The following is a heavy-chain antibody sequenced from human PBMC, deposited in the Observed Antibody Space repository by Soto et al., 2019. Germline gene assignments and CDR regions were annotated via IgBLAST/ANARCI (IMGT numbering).Heavy chain of an antibody. J-gene: IGHJ3*01. CDR1: GYSLSLFV. CDR3: ARDYCGGGSCNDDGFDV. Sequence: QVQLVQSGAEVKKPGASVKVSCKASGYSLSLFVMHWVRQAPGQRLEWMGWINGGNGNTKYSQDFQDRVIITRDTYANTVYMEVSSLTSEDTAVYYCARDYCGGGSCNDDGFDVWGQGTMVTVS. V-gene: IGHV1-3*01. D-gene: IGHD2-21*01. CDR2: INGGNGNT.